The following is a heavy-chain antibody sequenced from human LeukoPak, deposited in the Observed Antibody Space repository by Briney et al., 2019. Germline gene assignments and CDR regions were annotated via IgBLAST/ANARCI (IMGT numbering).Heavy chain of an antibody. CDR3: ARIFTNYDSGAFDI. V-gene: IGHV4-38-2*02. CDR1: GYSISSGYY. J-gene: IGHJ3*02. Sequence: SETLSLTCTVSGYSISSGYYWGWIRQPPGKGLEWIGSIYHSGSTYYNPSLKGRVTISVDTSKNQFSLKLSSVTAADTAVYYCARIFTNYDSGAFDIWGQGTMVTVSS. CDR2: IYHSGST. D-gene: IGHD3-22*01.